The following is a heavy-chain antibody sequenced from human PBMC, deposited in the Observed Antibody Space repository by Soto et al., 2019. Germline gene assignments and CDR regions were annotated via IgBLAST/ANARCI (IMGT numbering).Heavy chain of an antibody. D-gene: IGHD3-9*01. Sequence: GGSLRLSCAASGFTFSCYSVNWVRQAPGKGLEWVSYISSGSKTIYYAESVKGRFTVSRDNARNSQYLQMNSLRDEDTAVYYCAREDILGVRSFDYWGRGTLVTVSS. CDR3: AREDILGVRSFDY. J-gene: IGHJ4*02. V-gene: IGHV3-48*02. CDR2: ISSGSKTI. CDR1: GFTFSCYS.